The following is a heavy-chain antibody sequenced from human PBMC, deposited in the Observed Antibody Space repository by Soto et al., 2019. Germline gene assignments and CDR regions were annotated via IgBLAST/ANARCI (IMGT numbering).Heavy chain of an antibody. V-gene: IGHV1-2*04. CDR1: GYTFTGYY. D-gene: IGHD4-4*01. Sequence: ASVKVSCKASGYTFTGYYMHWVRQAPGQGLEWMGWINPNSGGTNYAQKFQGWVTMTRDTSISTAYMELSRLRSDDTAVYYCVRGTTVTTLYYYYYMDVWGKGTTVTVSS. J-gene: IGHJ6*03. CDR2: INPNSGGT. CDR3: VRGTTVTTLYYYYYMDV.